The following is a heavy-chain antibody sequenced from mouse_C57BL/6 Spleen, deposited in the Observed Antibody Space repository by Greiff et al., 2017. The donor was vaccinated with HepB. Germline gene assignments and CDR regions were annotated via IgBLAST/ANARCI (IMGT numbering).Heavy chain of an antibody. CDR2: IYPGSGNT. CDR1: GYTFTDYY. D-gene: IGHD1-1*02. V-gene: IGHV1-76*01. CDR3: AREDHYASQGFAY. Sequence: VQLQQSGAELVRPGASVKLSCKASGYTFTDYYINWVKQRPGQGLEWIARIYPGSGNTYYNEKFKGKATLTAEKSSSTAYMQLSSLTSEDSAVYFCAREDHYASQGFAYWGQGTLVTVSA. J-gene: IGHJ3*01.